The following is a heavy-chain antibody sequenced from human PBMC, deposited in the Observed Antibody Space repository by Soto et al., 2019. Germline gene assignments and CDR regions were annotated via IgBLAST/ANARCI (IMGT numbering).Heavy chain of an antibody. Sequence: GGSLRLSCAASGFTFSSYSMNWVRQAPGKGLEWVSSISSSSSYIYYADSVKGRFTISRDNAKNSLYLQMNSLRAEDTAVYYCARDMRGHDYGDFFDYWGQGTLVTVSS. CDR3: ARDMRGHDYGDFFDY. CDR2: ISSSSSYI. V-gene: IGHV3-21*01. CDR1: GFTFSSYS. D-gene: IGHD4-17*01. J-gene: IGHJ4*02.